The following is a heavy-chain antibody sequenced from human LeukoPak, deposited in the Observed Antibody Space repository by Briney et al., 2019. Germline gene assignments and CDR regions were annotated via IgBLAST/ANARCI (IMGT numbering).Heavy chain of an antibody. CDR2: ITPYNANT. D-gene: IGHD6-19*01. V-gene: IGHV1-18*01. Sequence: ASVKVSCKASGYTFTNYGINWVRQAPGQALEWVGWITPYNANTNYAQKLQGRVTMTTDTSTSTAYMELRSLRSDDTAVYYCARLVAVAGTYDYWGQGTLVTVSS. J-gene: IGHJ4*02. CDR1: GYTFTNYG. CDR3: ARLVAVAGTYDY.